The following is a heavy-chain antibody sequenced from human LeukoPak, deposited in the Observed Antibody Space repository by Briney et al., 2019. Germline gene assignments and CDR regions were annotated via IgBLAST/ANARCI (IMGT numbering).Heavy chain of an antibody. D-gene: IGHD3-10*01. CDR3: ARATYYYGSGSYFKDFYYSYGMDV. V-gene: IGHV3-21*01. J-gene: IGHJ6*02. CDR2: ISSSGSYT. CDR1: GFTLSSYS. Sequence: PGGSLRLSCAASGFTLSSYSMSWVRHAPGKWMEWVSSISSSGSYTYHAASVKGRLTTSRVNAKNSMCLQMNSLRAEDTAVYYCARATYYYGSGSYFKDFYYSYGMDVWGQGTTVTVSS.